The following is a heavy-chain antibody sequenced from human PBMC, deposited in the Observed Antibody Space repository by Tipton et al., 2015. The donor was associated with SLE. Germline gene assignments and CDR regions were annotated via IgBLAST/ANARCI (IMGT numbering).Heavy chain of an antibody. V-gene: IGHV4-59*01. J-gene: IGHJ4*02. Sequence: LRLSCAASGFTFSSYAMSWVRQAPGKGLEWVGCMRHSGTTNYNPSLKSRVTMSVDTSKNQLSLNLNSVTAADTAVYYCARGGGDISSCQDFDRRGQGTLVTVSS. CDR3: ARGGGDISSCQDFDR. CDR1: GFTFSSYA. D-gene: IGHD6-13*01. CDR2: MRHSGTT.